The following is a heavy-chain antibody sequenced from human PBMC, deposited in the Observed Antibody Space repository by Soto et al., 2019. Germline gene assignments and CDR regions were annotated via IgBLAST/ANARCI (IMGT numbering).Heavy chain of an antibody. CDR2: IYYSGST. CDR3: ARLGRNYDVLTGYYLTYYFDY. J-gene: IGHJ4*02. V-gene: IGHV4-59*08. CDR1: GGSISTYD. D-gene: IGHD3-9*01. Sequence: SETLALTCTVSGGSISTYDWSWFRQPPGKGLELIGYIYYSGSTNYNPSLKSRVTISVDTSQNQFSLKVNSVTAADTAVYYCARLGRNYDVLTGYYLTYYFDYWGQGTVVTVSS.